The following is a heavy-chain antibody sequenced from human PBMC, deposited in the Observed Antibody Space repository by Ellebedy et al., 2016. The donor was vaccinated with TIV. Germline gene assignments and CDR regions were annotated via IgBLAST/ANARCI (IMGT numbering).Heavy chain of an antibody. Sequence: AASVKVSCKASGYTFTSYAMHWVRQAPGQRLEWMGWINAGNGNTKYSQKFQGRGTITRDTSASTAYMELSSLRSEDTAVYYCARYAYSSSPRTSYYGMDVWGQGTTVTVSS. V-gene: IGHV1-3*01. J-gene: IGHJ6*01. CDR3: ARYAYSSSPRTSYYGMDV. CDR1: GYTFTSYA. CDR2: INAGNGNT. D-gene: IGHD6-6*01.